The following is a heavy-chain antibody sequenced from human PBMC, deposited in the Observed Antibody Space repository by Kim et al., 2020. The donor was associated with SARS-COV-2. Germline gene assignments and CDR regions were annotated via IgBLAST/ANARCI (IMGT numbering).Heavy chain of an antibody. V-gene: IGHV1-18*01. J-gene: IGHJ4*02. CDR2: ISAYNGNT. D-gene: IGHD5-18*01. CDR3: ARNKPWIQLWSSNPTNYYFDY. CDR1: GYTFTSYG. Sequence: ASVKVSCKASGYTFTSYGISWVRQAPGQGLEWMGWISAYNGNTNYAQKLQGRVTMTTDTSTSTAYMELRSLRSDDTAVYYCARNKPWIQLWSSNPTNYYFDYWGQGTLVTVSS.